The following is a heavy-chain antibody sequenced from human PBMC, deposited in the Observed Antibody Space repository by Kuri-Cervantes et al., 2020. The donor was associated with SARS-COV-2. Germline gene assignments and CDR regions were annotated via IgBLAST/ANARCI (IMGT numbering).Heavy chain of an antibody. CDR3: ARDRGLGSASSNGMDV. CDR1: GFTFSGHW. CDR2: ISSSSYI. V-gene: IGHV3-69-1*01. J-gene: IGHJ6*02. D-gene: IGHD3-10*01. Sequence: GESLKISCAASGFTFSGHWIHWVRQAPGKGLEWVSSISSSSYIYYADSVKGRFTISRDNAKNSLYLQMNSLRAEDTAVYYCARDRGLGSASSNGMDVWGQGTTVTVSS.